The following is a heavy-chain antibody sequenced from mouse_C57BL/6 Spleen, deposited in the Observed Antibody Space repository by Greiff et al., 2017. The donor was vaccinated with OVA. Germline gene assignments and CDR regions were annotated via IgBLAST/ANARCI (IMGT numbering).Heavy chain of an antibody. J-gene: IGHJ2*01. D-gene: IGHD3-2*02. V-gene: IGHV5-4*01. CDR2: ISDGGSYT. CDR1: GFTFSSYA. Sequence: EVKLVESGGGLVKPGGSLKLSCAASGFTFSSYAMSWVRQTPEKRLEWVATISDGGSYTYYPDNVKGRFTISRDNAKNNLYLQMSHLKSEDTAMYYCARDGLTAQAQYYFDYWGQGTTLTVSS. CDR3: ARDGLTAQAQYYFDY.